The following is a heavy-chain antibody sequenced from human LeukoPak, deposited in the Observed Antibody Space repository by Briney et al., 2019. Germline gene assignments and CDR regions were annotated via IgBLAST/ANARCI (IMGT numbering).Heavy chain of an antibody. CDR2: IVGSTSNYI. CDR3: ARTYDSSGSNSFDM. V-gene: IGHV3-21*01. D-gene: IGHD3-22*01. CDR1: GFTFSRYS. J-gene: IGHJ3*02. Sequence: GESLRLSCGASGFTFSRYSMNWVRQAPGKGLEWVSSIVGSTSNYIYYADSVKGRFTISRDDAKSSLYLQMNSLRAEDTAVYYCARTYDSSGSNSFDMWGQGTMVTVSS.